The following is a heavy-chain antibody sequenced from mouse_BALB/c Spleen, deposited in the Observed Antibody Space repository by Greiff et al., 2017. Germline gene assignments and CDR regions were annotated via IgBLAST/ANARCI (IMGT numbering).Heavy chain of an antibody. Sequence: EVKLVESGGGLVQPGGSRKLSCAASGFTFSSFGMHWVRQAPEKGLEWVAYISSGSSTIYYADTVKGRFTISRDNPKNTLFLQMISLRSEDTAMYYCARSYGNYVRAYFDYWGQGTTLTVSS. CDR1: GFTFSSFG. J-gene: IGHJ2*01. D-gene: IGHD2-1*01. CDR3: ARSYGNYVRAYFDY. V-gene: IGHV5-17*02. CDR2: ISSGSSTI.